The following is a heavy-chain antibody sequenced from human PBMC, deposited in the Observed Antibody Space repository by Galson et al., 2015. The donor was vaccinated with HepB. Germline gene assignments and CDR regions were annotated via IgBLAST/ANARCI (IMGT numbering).Heavy chain of an antibody. CDR1: GFTFSNYA. J-gene: IGHJ4*02. V-gene: IGHV3-23*01. CDR2: ITGSGGST. CDR3: AKDRGGYYGSESLYYFDY. D-gene: IGHD3-10*01. Sequence: SLRLSCAASGFTFSNYAMSWVRQVPGKGLEWVSVITGSGGSTYYADSVKGRFTISRDNSKNTLYLQMNSLRADDTALYYCAKDRGGYYGSESLYYFDYWGQGTLVTVSS.